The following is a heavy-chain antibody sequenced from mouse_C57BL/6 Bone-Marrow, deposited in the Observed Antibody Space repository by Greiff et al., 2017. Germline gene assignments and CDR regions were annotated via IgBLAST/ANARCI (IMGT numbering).Heavy chain of an antibody. CDR2: IRLKSDNYAT. V-gene: IGHV6-3*01. CDR1: GFTFSNYW. Sequence: EVKLVESGGGLVQPGGSMKLSCVASGFTFSNYWMNWVRQSPEKGLEWVAQIRLKSDNYATHYAESVKGRFTISRDDSKSGVYLQMNNLRAEDTGIYYCTGVTGTRYFDVWGTGTTVTVSS. CDR3: TGVTGTRYFDV. J-gene: IGHJ1*03. D-gene: IGHD4-1*01.